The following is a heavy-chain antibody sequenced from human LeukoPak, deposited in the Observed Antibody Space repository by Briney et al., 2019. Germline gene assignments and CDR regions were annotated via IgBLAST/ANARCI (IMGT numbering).Heavy chain of an antibody. CDR2: ISYDGSNK. CDR3: AKDQTITMVRGVFPRDAFDI. CDR1: GFTFSSYG. J-gene: IGHJ3*02. D-gene: IGHD3-10*01. V-gene: IGHV3-30*18. Sequence: GGSLRLSRAASGFTFSSYGMHWVRQAPGKGLEWVAVISYDGSNKYYADSVKGRFTISGDNSKNTLYLQMNSLRAEDTAVYYCAKDQTITMVRGVFPRDAFDIWGQGTMVTVSS.